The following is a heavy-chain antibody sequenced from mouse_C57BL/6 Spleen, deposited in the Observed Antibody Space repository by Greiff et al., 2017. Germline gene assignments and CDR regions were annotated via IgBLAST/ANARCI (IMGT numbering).Heavy chain of an antibody. CDR1: GFTFSDYG. CDR3: ASEYYYDLRCVDV. Sequence: EVQRVESGGGLVKPGGSLKLSCAASGFTFSDYGMHWVRQAPEKGLEWVAYISSGSSTIYYADTVKGRFTLSRDNATNTLFLQMTSLRSEDTGMSYGASEYYYDLRCVDVWGTGTTVTVSS. J-gene: IGHJ1*03. V-gene: IGHV5-17*01. CDR2: ISSGSSTI. D-gene: IGHD2-4*01.